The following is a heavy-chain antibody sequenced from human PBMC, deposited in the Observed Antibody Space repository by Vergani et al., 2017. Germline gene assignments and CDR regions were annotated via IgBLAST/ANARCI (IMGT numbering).Heavy chain of an antibody. J-gene: IGHJ4*02. V-gene: IGHV3-30*18. Sequence: HVQMVESGGGVVQPGRSLRLSCAVSGFRFSDSGMHWVCQAPGRGLEWVALISYDGDTTYYEDSVKGRFTISRDNSKNTLFLQMHSLRVEDTALYYCAKFPLNITTPDRGDFWGQGSLVTVSS. CDR2: ISYDGDTT. D-gene: IGHD1-1*01. CDR1: GFRFSDSG. CDR3: AKFPLNITTPDRGDF.